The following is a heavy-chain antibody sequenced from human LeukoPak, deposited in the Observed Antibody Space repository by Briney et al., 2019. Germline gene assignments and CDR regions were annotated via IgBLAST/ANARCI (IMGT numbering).Heavy chain of an antibody. CDR2: INHSGST. V-gene: IGHV4-34*01. Sequence: SETLSLTCAVYGGSFSGYYWSWIRQPPGKGLEWIGVINHSGSTNYNPSLKSRVTISVDTSKNQFSLKLSSVTAADTAVYYCAREGDGVTTVYGMDVWGKGTTVTVSS. J-gene: IGHJ6*04. CDR1: GGSFSGYY. D-gene: IGHD4-17*01. CDR3: AREGDGVTTVYGMDV.